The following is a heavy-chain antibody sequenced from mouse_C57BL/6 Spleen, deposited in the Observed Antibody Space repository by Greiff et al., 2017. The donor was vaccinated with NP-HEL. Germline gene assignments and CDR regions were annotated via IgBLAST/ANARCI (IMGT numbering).Heavy chain of an antibody. V-gene: IGHV5-17*01. CDR1: GFTFSDYG. CDR3: ARVIRGAMDY. J-gene: IGHJ4*01. CDR2: ISSGSSTI. D-gene: IGHD2-4*01. Sequence: EVKLQEFGGGLVKPGGSLKLSCAASGFTFSDYGMHWVRQAPEKGLEWVAYISSGSSTIYYADTVKGRFTISRDNAKNTLFLQMTSLRSEDTAMYYCARVIRGAMDYWGQGTSVTVSS.